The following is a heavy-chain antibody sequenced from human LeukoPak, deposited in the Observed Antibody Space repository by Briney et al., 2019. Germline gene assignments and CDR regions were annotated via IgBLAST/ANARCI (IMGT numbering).Heavy chain of an antibody. Sequence: SETLSLTCTVSGGSISSGGYHWSWIRQPPGKGLEWIGYISHSGSTYYNPSLKSRVTISLDRSKNQFSLKLSSVTAADTAVYYCARDSDWFDPWGQGTLVTVSS. D-gene: IGHD1-26*01. CDR1: GGSISSGGYH. V-gene: IGHV4-30-2*01. J-gene: IGHJ5*02. CDR3: ARDSDWFDP. CDR2: ISHSGST.